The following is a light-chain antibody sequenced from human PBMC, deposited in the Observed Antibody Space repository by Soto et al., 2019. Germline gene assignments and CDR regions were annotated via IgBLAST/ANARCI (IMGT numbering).Light chain of an antibody. CDR3: QQSYSSPFT. CDR1: QSVLYSPDRRNY. CDR2: WAS. J-gene: IGKJ3*01. Sequence: DIVMTQSPDSLAVSLGERATINCKSSQSVLYSPDRRNYLAWYQQKPGQPPKLLISWASSRESGVPDRFSGSGSGTDFTLTITSLRAEDVAVYYCQQSYSSPFTFGPGTKVDLK. V-gene: IGKV4-1*01.